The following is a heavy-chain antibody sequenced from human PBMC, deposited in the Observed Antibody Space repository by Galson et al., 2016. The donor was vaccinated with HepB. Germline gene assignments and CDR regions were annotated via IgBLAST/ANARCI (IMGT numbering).Heavy chain of an antibody. CDR3: VRYNWRDNCFDP. J-gene: IGHJ5*02. V-gene: IGHV3-30*04. Sequence: SLRLSCAASGFTFSNYAMHWVRQAPGKGLEWVAVISYDGRNKYYPDPVKGRFTISRDNSKNTLYLQMNSLRAEDTAVYYCVRYNWRDNCFDPWGQGTLVTVSS. D-gene: IGHD1-1*01. CDR1: GFTFSNYA. CDR2: ISYDGRNK.